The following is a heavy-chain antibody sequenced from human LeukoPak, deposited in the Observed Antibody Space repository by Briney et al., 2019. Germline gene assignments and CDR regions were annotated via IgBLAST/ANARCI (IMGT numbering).Heavy chain of an antibody. J-gene: IGHJ4*02. V-gene: IGHV3-30*18. CDR3: AKDQFVGIAAYYFDY. D-gene: IGHD6-25*01. CDR2: ISYDGSNK. Sequence: GGSLRLSCAASGFTFRSCGMHWVRQAPGKGLEWVAVISYDGSNKYYADSVKGRFTISRDNSKNTLYLQMNSLRAEDTAVYYCAKDQFVGIAAYYFDYWGQGTLVTVSS. CDR1: GFTFRSCG.